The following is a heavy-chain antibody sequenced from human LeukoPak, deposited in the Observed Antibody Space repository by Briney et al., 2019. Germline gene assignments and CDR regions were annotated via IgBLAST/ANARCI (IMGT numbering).Heavy chain of an antibody. CDR1: ALTTSISR. CDR2: IKPDGSEI. D-gene: IGHD5-24*01. J-gene: IGHJ5*01. V-gene: IGHV3-7*01. CDR3: ERDKVEGPTKFDS. Sequence: QPGPSPRLSCAASALTTSISRTSWVRQAPRKRRERGANIKPDGSEIYYVDSVKRRFTISRDNAKNEVYLHMNSLRPEDRAIYYCERDKVEGPTKFDSWGQGIRVSVSS.